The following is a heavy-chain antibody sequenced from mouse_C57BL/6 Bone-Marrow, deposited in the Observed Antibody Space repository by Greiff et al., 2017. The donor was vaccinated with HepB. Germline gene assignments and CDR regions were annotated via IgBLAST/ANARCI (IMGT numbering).Heavy chain of an antibody. CDR3: TRGGIYDGYYNAMDY. J-gene: IGHJ4*01. CDR1: GYTFTDYE. CDR2: IDPETGGT. D-gene: IGHD2-3*01. Sequence: QVQLKESGAELVRPGASVTLSCKASGYTFTDYEMHWVKQTPVHGLEWIGAIDPETGGTAYNQKFKGKAILTADKSSSTAYMELRSLTSEDSAVYYCTRGGIYDGYYNAMDYWGQGTSVTVSS. V-gene: IGHV1-15*01.